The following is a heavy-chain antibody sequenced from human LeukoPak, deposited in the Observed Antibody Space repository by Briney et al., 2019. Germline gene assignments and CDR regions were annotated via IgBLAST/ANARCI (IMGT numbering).Heavy chain of an antibody. D-gene: IGHD5-24*01. V-gene: IGHV5-51*01. CDR3: AGSGTHGYNSFSPFDY. Sequence: TGESLKISCNVSGYTFTSYWIGWVRQVPGKGLEWMGIIYPGDSDTRYSPSFQGQVTISADKSINTAYLQWSSLKASDTAMYYCAGSGTHGYNSFSPFDYWGQGTLVTVSS. CDR1: GYTFTSYW. CDR2: IYPGDSDT. J-gene: IGHJ4*02.